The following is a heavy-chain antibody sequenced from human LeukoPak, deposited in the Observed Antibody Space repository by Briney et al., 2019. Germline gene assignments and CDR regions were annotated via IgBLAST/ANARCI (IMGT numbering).Heavy chain of an antibody. CDR3: ARGSRWPTFDY. D-gene: IGHD6-13*01. J-gene: IGHJ4*02. V-gene: IGHV3-53*01. Sequence: GGSLRLSCAASGFTYSIYSMNWVRQAPGKGLEWVSIIYSGGGTNYADSVKGRFTISRDNSKNTLYLQMNSLRAEDTAVYYCARGSRWPTFDYWGQGTLVTVSS. CDR1: GFTYSIYS. CDR2: IYSGGGT.